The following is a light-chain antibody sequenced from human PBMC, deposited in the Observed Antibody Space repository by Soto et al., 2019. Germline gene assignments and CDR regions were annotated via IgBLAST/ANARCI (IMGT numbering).Light chain of an antibody. V-gene: IGKV3-15*01. CDR2: GAS. J-gene: IGKJ4*01. CDR3: EEYNNLLT. CDR1: QSVSSN. Sequence: EIVMTQSPATLSVSPGERATLSCRASQSVSSNLAWYQQKPGQAPRLLIYGASTRATGIPAKFTGNGSGTEFSLTISSLQSEDFAVYYCEEYNNLLTFGGGTKVEIK.